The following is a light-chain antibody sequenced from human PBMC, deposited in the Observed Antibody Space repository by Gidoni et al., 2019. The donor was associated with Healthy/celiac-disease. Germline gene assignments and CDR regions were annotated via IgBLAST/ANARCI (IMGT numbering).Light chain of an antibody. J-gene: IGLJ2*01. CDR3: SSYTSSSTLVV. CDR2: DVS. CDR1: SSDVGRYNY. Sequence: QSALTQPASVSGSPGQTITISCTGTSSDVGRYNYVSWYQQHPGKAPKLMIYDVSNRPSWVSNRFSGSKSGNTASLTISVLQAEDEADYYCSSYTSSSTLVVFGGGTKLTVL. V-gene: IGLV2-14*03.